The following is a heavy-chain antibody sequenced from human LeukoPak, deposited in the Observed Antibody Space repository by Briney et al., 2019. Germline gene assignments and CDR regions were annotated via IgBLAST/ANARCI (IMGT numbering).Heavy chain of an antibody. CDR3: ARDIHSGSYPYYYYYYMDV. CDR1: GGSISSYY. CDR2: INYSGST. J-gene: IGHJ6*03. D-gene: IGHD1-26*01. Sequence: SETLSLTCTVSGGSISSYYWSWIRQPPGKGLEWIGYINYSGSTNYNPSLKSRVTISVDPSKNQFSLKLSSVTAADTAVYYCARDIHSGSYPYYYYYYMDVWGKGTTVTVSS. V-gene: IGHV4-59*01.